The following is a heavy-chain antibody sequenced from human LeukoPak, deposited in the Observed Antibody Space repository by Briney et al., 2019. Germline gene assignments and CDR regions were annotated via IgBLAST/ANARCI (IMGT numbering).Heavy chain of an antibody. V-gene: IGHV3-64*04. CDR2: IDSNGGKT. J-gene: IGHJ5*02. CDR3: ARDRIPDYGDLNWFDP. Sequence: PGGSLRLSCSVSGFTFSSHSMHWVRQAPGKGLEYVSAIDSNGGKTYYADSVKGRFTISRDNSRNTLYLQLNNLRVEDTAVYYCARDRIPDYGDLNWFDPWGQGTLVTVSS. D-gene: IGHD4-17*01. CDR1: GFTFSSHS.